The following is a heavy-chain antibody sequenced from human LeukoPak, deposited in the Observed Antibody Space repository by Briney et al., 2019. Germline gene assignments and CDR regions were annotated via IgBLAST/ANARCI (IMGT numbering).Heavy chain of an antibody. CDR3: AKEWHQLLYFFGKKKARGFDY. Sequence: GRSLRLSCAASGFTFSSYAMHWVRQAPGKGLEWVAVISYDGSNKYYADSVKGRFTISRDNSKNTLYLQMNSLRAEDTAVYYCAKEWHQLLYFFGKKKARGFDYWGQGTLVTVSS. V-gene: IGHV3-30-3*01. CDR2: ISYDGSNK. J-gene: IGHJ4*02. CDR1: GFTFSSYA. D-gene: IGHD2-2*02.